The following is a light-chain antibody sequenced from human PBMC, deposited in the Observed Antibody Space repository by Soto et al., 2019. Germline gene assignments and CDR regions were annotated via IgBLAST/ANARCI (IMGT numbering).Light chain of an antibody. J-gene: IGLJ2*01. Sequence: QSVLTQPPSASGTPGQSVTISCSGSSSNIGDNTVNWYQQLPGTAPKLLIYSNDQRSSGVPDRFSGSKSGTSASLAISGLQSEDEADYYCAVWDGSLDGVVFGGGTKVTVL. CDR1: SSNIGDNT. CDR3: AVWDGSLDGVV. CDR2: SND. V-gene: IGLV1-44*01.